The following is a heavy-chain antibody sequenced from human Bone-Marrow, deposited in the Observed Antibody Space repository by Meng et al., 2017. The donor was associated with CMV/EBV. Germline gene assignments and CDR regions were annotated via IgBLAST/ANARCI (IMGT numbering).Heavy chain of an antibody. D-gene: IGHD3-3*01. J-gene: IGHJ4*02. CDR1: GGTFSSYT. CDR2: IIPILGIA. V-gene: IGHV1-69*02. CDR3: ARFPVGPYYDFWSGYFYLVDY. Sequence: SVKVSCKASGGTFSSYTISWVRQAPGQGLEWMGRIIPILGIANYAQKFQGRVTITADKSTSTAYMELSSLRSDDTAVYYCARFPVGPYYDFWSGYFYLVDYWGQGTLVTVSS.